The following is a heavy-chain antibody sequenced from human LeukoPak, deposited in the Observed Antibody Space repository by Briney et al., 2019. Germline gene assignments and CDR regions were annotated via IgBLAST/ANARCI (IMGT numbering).Heavy chain of an antibody. CDR3: AKDSVLGRYDFWSGYFDY. D-gene: IGHD3-3*01. CDR1: GFTFSDYY. J-gene: IGHJ4*02. Sequence: GGSLRLSCVASGFTFSDYYMSWIRQGPGKGLEWVSYISSSGSTENYADSLKGRFTISRDNAKNSLYLQMNSLRAEDMALYYCAKDSVLGRYDFWSGYFDYWGQGTLVTVSS. CDR2: ISSSGSTE. V-gene: IGHV3-11*01.